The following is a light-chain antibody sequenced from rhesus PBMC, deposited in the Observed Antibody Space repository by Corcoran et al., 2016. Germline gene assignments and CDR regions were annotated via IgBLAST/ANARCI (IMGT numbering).Light chain of an antibody. J-gene: IGKJ1*01. CDR1: QNIYGH. CDR2: AAS. Sequence: DIQMTQSPSALSASVGDRVTISCRASQNIYGHLAWYQQKPGNAPKLLITAASSLQTGIPSRFSGSRSGTDFTLPISSLQPEDSAAYYCQHYYNSPRTFGQGTKVEV. V-gene: IGKV1S12*01. CDR3: QHYYNSPRT.